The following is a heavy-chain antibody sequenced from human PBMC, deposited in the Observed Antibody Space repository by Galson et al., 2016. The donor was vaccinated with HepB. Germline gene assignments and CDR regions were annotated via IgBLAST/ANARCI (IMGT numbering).Heavy chain of an antibody. D-gene: IGHD1-7*01. Sequence: SLRLSCAASGFSFSSHWMHWVRQAPGKGLVWVSHINSDGSSINYADSVKGRFTISRDNAKSTLYLQMNSLRAEDTAVYYCVRDIWNYGDYWGQGSLVVVSS. J-gene: IGHJ4*02. V-gene: IGHV3-74*01. CDR1: GFSFSSHW. CDR3: VRDIWNYGDY. CDR2: INSDGSSI.